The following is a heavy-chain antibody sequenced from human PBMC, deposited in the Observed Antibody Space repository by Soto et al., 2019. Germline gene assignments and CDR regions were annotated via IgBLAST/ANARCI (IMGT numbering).Heavy chain of an antibody. CDR2: IYPGDSDT. CDR1: GYSFTSYW. Sequence: PGESLKISCKGSGYSFTSYWIGWVRQMPGKGLEWMGIIYPGDSDTRYSPSFQGQVTISADKSISTAYLQWSSLKASDTAMYYCARLTYSSSWNYYFDYWGQGTLVTVSS. CDR3: ARLTYSSSWNYYFDY. V-gene: IGHV5-51*01. J-gene: IGHJ4*02. D-gene: IGHD6-13*01.